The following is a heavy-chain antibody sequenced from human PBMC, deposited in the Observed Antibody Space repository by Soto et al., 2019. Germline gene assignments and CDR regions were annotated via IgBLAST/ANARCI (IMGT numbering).Heavy chain of an antibody. V-gene: IGHV3-11*01. D-gene: IGHD2-2*01. CDR1: GFTFSDYS. Sequence: PGGSLRLSCEASGFTFSDYSMTWIRQAPGKGLEWVSYISTSGDTIYYADSVKGRFTISRDNAKNSLFLQMHSLRAEDTAVYYCARESIVVPAAAAFDCWGQGTLVTVSS. CDR3: ARESIVVPAAAAFDC. CDR2: ISTSGDTI. J-gene: IGHJ4*02.